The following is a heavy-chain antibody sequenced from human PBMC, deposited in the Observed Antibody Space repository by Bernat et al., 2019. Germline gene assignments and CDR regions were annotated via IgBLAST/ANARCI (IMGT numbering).Heavy chain of an antibody. V-gene: IGHV3-7*02. Sequence: EVQVVESGGGLVQSGGSLRLSCAASGFTFSNSWMSWVRQAPGKGLEWVAQIKQDGSEKDYVDSLKGRFTISRDNAKSSVFLQMNGLRAEDTAVYYCAKMARGSLDYWGQGVLVTVSS. CDR1: GFTFSNSW. J-gene: IGHJ4*02. CDR3: AKMARGSLDY. CDR2: IKQDGSEK.